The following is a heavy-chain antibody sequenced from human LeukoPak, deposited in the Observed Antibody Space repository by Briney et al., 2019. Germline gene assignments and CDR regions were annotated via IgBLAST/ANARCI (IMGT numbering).Heavy chain of an antibody. CDR1: GFTFTNAW. CDR2: IKSKTDGETT. CDR3: TTDLGTYYHGSQRLIPIDY. Sequence: GSLRLSCVDSGFTFTNAWMSWVRQAPGKGLEWIGRIKSKTDGETTNYAEPVRGRFTISRDDSKSAVYLQMNSLKIEVTAVYYCTTDLGTYYHGSQRLIPIDYWGQGTLVTVSS. J-gene: IGHJ4*02. D-gene: IGHD3-10*01. V-gene: IGHV3-15*01.